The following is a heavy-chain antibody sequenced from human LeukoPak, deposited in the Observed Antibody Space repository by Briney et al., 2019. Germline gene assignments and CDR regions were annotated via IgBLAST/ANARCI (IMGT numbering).Heavy chain of an antibody. CDR3: ARVGEYCSSSTCLDY. Sequence: GASVKVSCKASGYTFTGYYMHWVRQAPGQGLEWMGWINPNSGGTNYAQKFQGRVTMTRDTSISTAYMELSRLRSDDTAVYFCARVGEYCSSSTCLDYWGQGALVTVSS. J-gene: IGHJ4*02. CDR1: GYTFTGYY. V-gene: IGHV1-2*02. CDR2: INPNSGGT. D-gene: IGHD2-2*01.